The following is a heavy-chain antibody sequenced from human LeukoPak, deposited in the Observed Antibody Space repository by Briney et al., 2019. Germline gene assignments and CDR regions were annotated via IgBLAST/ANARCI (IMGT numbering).Heavy chain of an antibody. Sequence: ASVKVSCKAPGYTFTSYDINWVRQATGQGPEWMGWMNPNSSNTGYAQKFQGRVTMTRNTSISTAYMELSSLRSEDTAVYYCARGLVSIYSDYWGQGTLVTVSS. CDR1: GYTFTSYD. J-gene: IGHJ4*02. V-gene: IGHV1-8*01. D-gene: IGHD6-6*01. CDR3: ARGLVSIYSDY. CDR2: MNPNSSNT.